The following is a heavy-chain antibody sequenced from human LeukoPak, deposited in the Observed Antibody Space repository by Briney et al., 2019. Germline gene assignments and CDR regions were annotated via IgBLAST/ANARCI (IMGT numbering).Heavy chain of an antibody. D-gene: IGHD2-21*02. CDR3: ATLAHCRGGCYSRSNWHLDL. CDR2: VSGGGDPT. Sequence: GGSLRLSFGASDFAFSSYAMNWVRQAPGKGLEGGAGVSGGGDPTYYADSVKGRFTISRDNSQSTLYLQMNRLTAEDTAVYYCATLAHCRGGCYSRSNWHLDLWGRGTLVTVSS. CDR1: DFAFSSYA. J-gene: IGHJ2*01. V-gene: IGHV3-23*01.